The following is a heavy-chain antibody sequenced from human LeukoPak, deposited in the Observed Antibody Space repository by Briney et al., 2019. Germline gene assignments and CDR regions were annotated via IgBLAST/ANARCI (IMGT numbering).Heavy chain of an antibody. V-gene: IGHV3-48*03. J-gene: IGHJ4*02. CDR2: ISSSGSTI. CDR3: ARAEIITTYYFDY. Sequence: GGSLRLSCAASGFTFSSYEMNWVRQAPGKGLEWVSYISSSGSTIYYADSVKGRFTISRDNAKNSLYLQMNSLRAEDTAVYYCARAEIITTYYFDYWGQGTLVTVSS. CDR1: GFTFSSYE. D-gene: IGHD1-1*01.